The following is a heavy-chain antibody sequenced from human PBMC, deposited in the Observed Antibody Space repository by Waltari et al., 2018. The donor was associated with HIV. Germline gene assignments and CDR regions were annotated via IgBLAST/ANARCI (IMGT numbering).Heavy chain of an antibody. Sequence: QVQLVQSGAEVKKPGASVKVSCKASGYTFTSYGISWVRQAPGQGLEWMGWISAYNGNTNYAQKLQGRVTMTTDTSTSTAYMELRSLRSDDTAVYYCARASTTVTTNFNNYYGMDVWGQGTTVTVSS. CDR2: ISAYNGNT. CDR1: GYTFTSYG. CDR3: ARASTTVTTNFNNYYGMDV. V-gene: IGHV1-18*01. D-gene: IGHD4-17*01. J-gene: IGHJ6*02.